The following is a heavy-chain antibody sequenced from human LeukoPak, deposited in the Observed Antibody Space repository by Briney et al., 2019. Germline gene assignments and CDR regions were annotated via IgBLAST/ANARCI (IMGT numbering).Heavy chain of an antibody. CDR1: GFTFSSYS. D-gene: IGHD3/OR15-3a*01. Sequence: GGSLRLSCAASGFTFSSYSMDWVRQAPGKGLEWVSSISSSSSYIYYADSVKGRFTISRDNAKNSLYLQMNSLRAEDTAVYYCARDVGRRDFDYWGQGTLVTVSS. V-gene: IGHV3-21*01. CDR3: ARDVGRRDFDY. CDR2: ISSSSSYI. J-gene: IGHJ4*02.